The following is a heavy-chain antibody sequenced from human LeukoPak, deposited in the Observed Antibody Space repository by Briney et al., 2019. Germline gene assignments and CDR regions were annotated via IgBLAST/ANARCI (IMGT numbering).Heavy chain of an antibody. CDR2: ISSSSSYT. D-gene: IGHD6-19*01. CDR3: ARIVSSSGSADLYYFDY. V-gene: IGHV3-11*06. J-gene: IGHJ4*02. Sequence: GGSLSLSCAASGFTFSDYYMSWIRQAPGKGREWVSYISSSSSYTNYAASVKGRITISRDNAKTSLYLQINSLRAEDTAVYYCARIVSSSGSADLYYFDYWGQGTLVTVSS. CDR1: GFTFSDYY.